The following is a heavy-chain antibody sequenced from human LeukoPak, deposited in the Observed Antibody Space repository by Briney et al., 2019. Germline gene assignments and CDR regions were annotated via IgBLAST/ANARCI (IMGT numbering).Heavy chain of an antibody. Sequence: SETLSLTCTVSGGSISSYYWSWIQQPPGKGLEWIGYIYYSGSTNYNPSLKSRVTISVDTSKNQFSLKLSSVTAADTAVYYCARDDDSGSSYWGQGTLVTVSS. CDR1: GGSISSYY. J-gene: IGHJ4*02. CDR3: ARDDDSGSSY. V-gene: IGHV4-59*01. CDR2: IYYSGST. D-gene: IGHD1-26*01.